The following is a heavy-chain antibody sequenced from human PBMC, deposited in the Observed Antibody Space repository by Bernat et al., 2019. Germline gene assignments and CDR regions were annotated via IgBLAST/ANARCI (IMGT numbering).Heavy chain of an antibody. CDR1: GCSISSSSYY. V-gene: IGHV4-39*01. J-gene: IGHJ6*02. CDR3: ARGLYYYDSSGYYWDGMDV. D-gene: IGHD3-22*01. Sequence: QLQLQESGPGLVKPSETLSLTCTVSGCSISSSSYYWGWIRQPPGKGLEWIGSIYYSASTYYNPSLKSRVTISVDTSKNQFSLKLSSVTAADTAVYYCARGLYYYDSSGYYWDGMDVWGQGTTVTVSS. CDR2: IYYSAST.